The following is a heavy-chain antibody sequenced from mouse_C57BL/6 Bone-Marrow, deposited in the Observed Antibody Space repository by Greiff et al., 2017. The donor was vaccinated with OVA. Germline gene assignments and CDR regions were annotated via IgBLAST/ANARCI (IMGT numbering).Heavy chain of an antibody. J-gene: IGHJ3*01. V-gene: IGHV1-50*01. D-gene: IGHD1-1*01. Sequence: QVQLQQSGAELVKPGASVKLSCKASGYTFTSYWMQWVKQRPGQGLEWIGEIDPSDSYTNYNQKFKGKATLTVDTSSSTAYMQLSSLTSEDSAVYYCARERYYYGSRRAWFAYWGQGTLVTVSA. CDR2: IDPSDSYT. CDR1: GYTFTSYW. CDR3: ARERYYYGSRRAWFAY.